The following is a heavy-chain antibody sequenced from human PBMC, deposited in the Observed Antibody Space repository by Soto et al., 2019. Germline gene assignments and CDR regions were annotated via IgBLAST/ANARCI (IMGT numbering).Heavy chain of an antibody. J-gene: IGHJ6*02. CDR2: IKTKIEGGTT. CDR3: TADLPNISANYGMDV. CDR1: GFIFSHTW. D-gene: IGHD3-3*02. V-gene: IGHV3-15*07. Sequence: QLVESGGGLVEPGGSLRLSCAASGFIFSHTWINWVRQAPGKGLEWVGRIKTKIEGGTTNYAAPVKGRFTVSGDDSKNTVYLHMNSLRTEDTAVYYCTADLPNISANYGMDVWGQGTTVIVSS.